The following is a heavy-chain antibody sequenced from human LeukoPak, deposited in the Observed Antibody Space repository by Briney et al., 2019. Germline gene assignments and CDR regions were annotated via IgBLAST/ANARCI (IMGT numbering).Heavy chain of an antibody. Sequence: SETLSLTCTVSGGSISSSSYYWGWIRQPPGKGLEWIGSIYYSGSTYHNPSLKSRVTISVDTPKNQFSLKLSSVTAADTAVYYCARLSRYCSSTSCFYYYYYMDVWGKGTTVTVSS. CDR1: GGSISSSSYY. J-gene: IGHJ6*03. D-gene: IGHD2-2*01. CDR3: ARLSRYCSSTSCFYYYYYMDV. V-gene: IGHV4-39*01. CDR2: IYYSGST.